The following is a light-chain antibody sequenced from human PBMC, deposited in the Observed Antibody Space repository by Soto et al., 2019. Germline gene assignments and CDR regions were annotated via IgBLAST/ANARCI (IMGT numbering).Light chain of an antibody. V-gene: IGKV1-39*01. CDR2: AAS. J-gene: IGKJ1*01. CDR3: QQSYSSPET. Sequence: DIQMTQSPSSLSASVGDRVTITCRTSQSIDNYLNWYQQKPGKAPNLLIYAASTLLSGVPSRFSGRGSGTHFTLTISSLQPEDFATYYCQQSYSSPETFGQGTKVEIK. CDR1: QSIDNY.